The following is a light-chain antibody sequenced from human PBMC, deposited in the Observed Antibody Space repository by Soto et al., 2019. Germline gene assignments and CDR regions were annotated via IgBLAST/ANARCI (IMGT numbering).Light chain of an antibody. CDR3: SSYTGTNEI. Sequence: QSALTQPPSASGSPGQSVTISCTGTLSDVGGQNLVSWYRQDPGKAPKLIIYDVNQRPSGVPDRFSGSKSGSTASLTVSGLQAEDEANYYCSSYTGTNEIFGGGTQLTVL. J-gene: IGLJ2*01. CDR1: LSDVGGQNL. V-gene: IGLV2-8*01. CDR2: DVN.